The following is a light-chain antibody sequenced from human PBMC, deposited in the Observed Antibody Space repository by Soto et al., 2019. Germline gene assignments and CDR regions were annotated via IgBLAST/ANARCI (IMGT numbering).Light chain of an antibody. V-gene: IGKV1-39*01. CDR1: QSISNY. CDR2: AAS. CDR3: QQSYSTPRT. J-gene: IGKJ1*01. Sequence: DLQMTQSPSSLSASVGDRVTITCPASQSISNYLNWYQQKPGKAPKLLMYAASSLQSGVPSRFSGSGSGTDFTLTISSLQPEDFATYYCQQSYSTPRTFGQGTKVEIK.